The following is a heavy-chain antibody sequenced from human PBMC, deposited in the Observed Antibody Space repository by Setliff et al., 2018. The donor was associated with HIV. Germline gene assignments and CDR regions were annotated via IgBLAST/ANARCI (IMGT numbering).Heavy chain of an antibody. CDR3: ATIVGVAAAKNYGMDV. Sequence: ASVKVSCKASGYTFTSYDINWVRQATGQGLEWMGWMNPNSGNTGYAQKFQGGVTITRNTSINTAYMELNSLRSEDTAVYYCATIVGVAAAKNYGMDVWGQGTTVTVSS. J-gene: IGHJ6*02. CDR2: MNPNSGNT. D-gene: IGHD6-13*01. V-gene: IGHV1-8*03. CDR1: GYTFTSYD.